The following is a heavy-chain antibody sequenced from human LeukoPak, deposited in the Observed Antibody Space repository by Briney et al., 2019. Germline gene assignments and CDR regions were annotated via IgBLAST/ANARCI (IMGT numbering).Heavy chain of an antibody. J-gene: IGHJ4*02. V-gene: IGHV3-21*04. CDR3: ASRGVTGYSTGWYLDY. Sequence: PGGSLRLSCAASGFTFSSYSMNWVRQAPGKGLEWVSSISSSSSYIYYADSVKGRFTISRDNANNLLYLEMNSLRAEDTAVYFCASRGVTGYSTGWYLDYWGQGALVIVSS. CDR2: ISSSSSYI. D-gene: IGHD6-19*01. CDR1: GFTFSSYS.